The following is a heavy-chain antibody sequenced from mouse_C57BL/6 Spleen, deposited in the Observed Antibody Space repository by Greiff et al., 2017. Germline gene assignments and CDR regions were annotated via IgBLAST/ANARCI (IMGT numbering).Heavy chain of an antibody. V-gene: IGHV5-17*01. D-gene: IGHD1-1*01. CDR3: ARPDYGSSYWYFDV. Sequence: DVKLVESGGGLVKPGGSLKLSCAASGFTFSDYGMHWVRQAPEKGLEWVAYISSGSSTIYYADTVKGRFTISRDNAKNTLFLQMTSLRSEDTAMYYCARPDYGSSYWYFDVWGTGTTVTVSS. CDR1: GFTFSDYG. J-gene: IGHJ1*03. CDR2: ISSGSSTI.